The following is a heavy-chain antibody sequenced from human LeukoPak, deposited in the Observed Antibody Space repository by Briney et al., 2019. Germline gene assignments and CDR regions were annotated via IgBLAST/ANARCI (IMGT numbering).Heavy chain of an antibody. CDR2: IYWDDDK. D-gene: IGHD2-2*01. V-gene: IGHV2-5*02. CDR1: GFSLSTSGVG. CDR3: AHRNVGYCSSTSCSLDWFDP. Sequence: RKSGPTLVNPTQTLTLTCTFSGFSLSTSGVGVGWIRQPPGKALEWLALIYWDDDKRYSPSLKSRLTITKDTSKNQAVLTMTNMDPVDTATYYCAHRNVGYCSSTSCSLDWFDPWGQGTLVTVSS. J-gene: IGHJ5*02.